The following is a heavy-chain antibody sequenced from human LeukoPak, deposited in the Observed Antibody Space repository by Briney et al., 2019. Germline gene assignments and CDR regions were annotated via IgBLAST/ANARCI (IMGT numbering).Heavy chain of an antibody. J-gene: IGHJ4*02. CDR2: INPYNGGA. V-gene: IGHV1-2*02. D-gene: IGHD6-6*01. Sequence: ASVKVSCKASGYTFTGYYMHWVRQAPGQGLEWMGWINPYNGGANYAQKFQGRVTMTRDTYIKEAYMELSKQRASDTAVHYFRGYSSSSSGYWGQGTLVTVSS. CDR3: RGYSSSSSGY. CDR1: GYTFTGYY.